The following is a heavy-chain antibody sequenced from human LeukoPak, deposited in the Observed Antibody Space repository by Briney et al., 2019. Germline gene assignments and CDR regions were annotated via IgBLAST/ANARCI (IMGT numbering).Heavy chain of an antibody. Sequence: GGSLRLSCAASGFTFNNYAMHWVRQAPGKGLEWVAFIRYDGSNKYYADSVKGRFTISRDNSKNTLYLQMNSLRAEDTAVYYCAKLETGESPFFDYWGQGTLVTVSS. V-gene: IGHV3-30*02. CDR2: IRYDGSNK. D-gene: IGHD7-27*01. J-gene: IGHJ4*02. CDR1: GFTFNNYA. CDR3: AKLETGESPFFDY.